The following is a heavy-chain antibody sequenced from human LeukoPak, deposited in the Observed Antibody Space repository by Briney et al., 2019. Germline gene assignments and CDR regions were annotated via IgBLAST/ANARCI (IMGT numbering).Heavy chain of an antibody. V-gene: IGHV5-51*01. CDR3: AXXXXXXXGXXXXFDP. CDR1: RXTXYW. CDR2: IYPGDSDT. J-gene: IGHJ5*02. Sequence: RXTXYWIGWVRRMPGKXLEXMGIIYPGDSDTRSSPSFQGQVTISADKSISTAYLQWSSMKAADTAMYYCAXXXXXXXGXXXXFDPWGXGXLVTVSS.